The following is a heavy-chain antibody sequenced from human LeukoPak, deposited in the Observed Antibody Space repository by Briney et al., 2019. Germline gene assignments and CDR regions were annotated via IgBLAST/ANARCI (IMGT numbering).Heavy chain of an antibody. CDR3: ARGRYSSGWWGY. CDR2: IYYSGST. J-gene: IGHJ4*02. V-gene: IGHV4-39*07. Sequence: SETLSLTCTVSGGSISSSSYYWGWIRQPPGKGPEWIGSIYYSGSTYYNPSLKSRVTISVDTSKNQFSLKLSSVTAADTAVYYCARGRYSSGWWGYWGQGTLVTVSS. CDR1: GGSISSSSYY. D-gene: IGHD6-19*01.